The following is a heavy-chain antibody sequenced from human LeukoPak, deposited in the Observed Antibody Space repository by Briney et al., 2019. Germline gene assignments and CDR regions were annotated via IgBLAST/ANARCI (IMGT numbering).Heavy chain of an antibody. Sequence: SGTLSLTCAVSGGSISSSNWWSWVRQPPGKGLEWIGEIYHSGSTNYNPSLKSRVTISVDKSKNQFSLQLSSVTAADTAVYYCARFTYYYGSGSYGAFDIWGQGTMVTVSS. J-gene: IGHJ3*02. V-gene: IGHV4-4*02. CDR1: GGSISSSNW. CDR2: IYHSGST. D-gene: IGHD3-10*01. CDR3: ARFTYYYGSGSYGAFDI.